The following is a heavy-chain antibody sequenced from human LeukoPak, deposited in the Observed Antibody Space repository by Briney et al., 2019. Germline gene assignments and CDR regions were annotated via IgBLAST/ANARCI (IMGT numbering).Heavy chain of an antibody. J-gene: IGHJ4*02. V-gene: IGHV4-31*03. Sequence: PSETLSLTCTVSGGSISSGGYYWSWNRQHPGKGLEWIGYIYYSGSTYYNPSLKSRVTISVDTSKNQFSLKLSSVTAADTAVYYCARRPRYCSCTSCFIFDYWGQGTLVTVSS. CDR2: IYYSGST. D-gene: IGHD2-2*01. CDR1: GGSISSGGYY. CDR3: ARRPRYCSCTSCFIFDY.